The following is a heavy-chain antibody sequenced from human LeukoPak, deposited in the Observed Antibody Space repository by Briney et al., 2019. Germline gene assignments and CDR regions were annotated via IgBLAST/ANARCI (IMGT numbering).Heavy chain of an antibody. Sequence: GGSLRLSCVASGFSFSVYAMSWVRQAPGKGPEWVSAISDDGRSQYYAHSVEGRFTISRDNAKNSLYLQMNSLRAEDTAVYYCARAHVAAGLAFDIWGQGTMVTVSS. V-gene: IGHV3-23*01. CDR1: GFSFSVYA. CDR3: ARAHVAAGLAFDI. CDR2: ISDDGRSQ. J-gene: IGHJ3*02. D-gene: IGHD6-25*01.